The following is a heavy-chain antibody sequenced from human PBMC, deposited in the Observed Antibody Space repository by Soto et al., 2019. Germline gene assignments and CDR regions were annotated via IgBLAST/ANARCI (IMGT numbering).Heavy chain of an antibody. Sequence: GGSLRLSCAASGFTFSSYWMSWVRQAPGKGLEWVANIKQDGSEKYYVDSVKGRFTISRDNAKNSLYLQMNSLRAEDTAVYYCARAVRCSSTSCYYFDYWGQGTLVTVSS. CDR2: IKQDGSEK. CDR1: GFTFSSYW. V-gene: IGHV3-7*01. CDR3: ARAVRCSSTSCYYFDY. J-gene: IGHJ4*02. D-gene: IGHD2-2*01.